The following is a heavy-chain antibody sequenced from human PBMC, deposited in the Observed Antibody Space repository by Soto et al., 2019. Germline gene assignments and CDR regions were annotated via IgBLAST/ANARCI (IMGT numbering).Heavy chain of an antibody. CDR2: IYWDDDK. J-gene: IGHJ4*02. CDR3: AHHPYYGLAPYSFDY. D-gene: IGHD3-10*01. Sequence: QITLKESGPTLVKPTQTLTLTCTFSGFSLSTSGVGVGWIRQPPGKALEWLAVIYWDDDKRSSSSLKSRLTITKDTSKTQVVLTMTNMDPVDTATYDCAHHPYYGLAPYSFDYWGQGILVTVSS. CDR1: GFSLSTSGVG. V-gene: IGHV2-5*02.